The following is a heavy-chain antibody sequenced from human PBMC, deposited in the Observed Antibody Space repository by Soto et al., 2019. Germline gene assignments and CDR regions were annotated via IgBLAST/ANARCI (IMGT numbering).Heavy chain of an antibody. D-gene: IGHD2-2*01. J-gene: IGHJ6*02. CDR1: GYRFPSEW. V-gene: IGHV5-51*01. CDR2: IYPADSDT. Sequence: GESLKISCQSSGYRFPSEWMFLVRHMPGQGLDWMRSIYPADSDTRYSPALQGQATISAVTSTRTAYMQWNSLKVSDTAMYYCAMYPHSTPCYYDYHFGIDVWGQGTTVTVYS. CDR3: AMYPHSTPCYYDYHFGIDV.